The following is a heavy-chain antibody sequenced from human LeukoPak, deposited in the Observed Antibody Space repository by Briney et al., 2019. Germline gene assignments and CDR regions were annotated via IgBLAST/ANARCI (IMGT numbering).Heavy chain of an antibody. Sequence: GGSLRLSCAASGFTFSSYWMSWVRQAPGKGLEWEANIKQDGSEKYYVDSVKGRFTISRDNAKNSLYLQMNSLRAEDTAVYYCARAGTIFGVVIDYWGQGTLVTVSS. V-gene: IGHV3-7*01. CDR2: IKQDGSEK. J-gene: IGHJ4*02. CDR1: GFTFSSYW. D-gene: IGHD3-3*01. CDR3: ARAGTIFGVVIDY.